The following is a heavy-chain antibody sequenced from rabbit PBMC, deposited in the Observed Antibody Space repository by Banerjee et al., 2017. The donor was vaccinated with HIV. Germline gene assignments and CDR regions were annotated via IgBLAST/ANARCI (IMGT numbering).Heavy chain of an antibody. J-gene: IGHJ4*01. Sequence: LEWIGCINTGSSGSTYYASWAKGRFSISRSTSLNTVTLQMTSLTAADTATYFCARDLSSSGIGGFNLWGPGTLVT. CDR2: INTGSSGST. CDR3: ARDLSSSGIGGFNL. V-gene: IGHV1S40*01. D-gene: IGHD1-1*01.